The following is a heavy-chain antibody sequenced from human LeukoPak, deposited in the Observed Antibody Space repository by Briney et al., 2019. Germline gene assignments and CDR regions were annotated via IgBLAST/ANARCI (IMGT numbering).Heavy chain of an antibody. CDR1: GFTFSSYA. CDR2: ISGSGTST. Sequence: GGSLRLSCAASGFTFSSYAMSWVRQAPGTGLEWVSGISGSGTSTYYADSVKGRFTISRDNSKNRLFLQMNSLRAEDTAVYYCAKTRLLWFGELLDIDYWGQGTLVTVSS. J-gene: IGHJ4*02. CDR3: AKTRLLWFGELLDIDY. D-gene: IGHD3-10*01. V-gene: IGHV3-23*01.